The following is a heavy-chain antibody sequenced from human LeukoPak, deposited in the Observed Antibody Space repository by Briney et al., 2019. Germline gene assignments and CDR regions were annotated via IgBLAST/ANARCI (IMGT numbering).Heavy chain of an antibody. Sequence: GGSLRLSCAASGLTFSSYAMSWVRQAPGKGLDWVSSNCGSGRRTHHADSLKGRFTISRENSKKTLYLQMNSLRAEGTAVYYCARVQGSSADLLAFDYWGQGTLVSVSS. CDR3: ARVQGSSADLLAFDY. D-gene: IGHD3-10*01. CDR2: NCGSGRRT. J-gene: IGHJ4*02. V-gene: IGHV3-23*01. CDR1: GLTFSSYA.